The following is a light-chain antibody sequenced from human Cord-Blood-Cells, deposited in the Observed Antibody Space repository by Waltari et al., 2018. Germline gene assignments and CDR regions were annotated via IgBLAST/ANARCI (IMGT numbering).Light chain of an antibody. CDR1: SSDVGSYNR. CDR3: SSYTSSSTWV. CDR2: EVS. V-gene: IGLV2-18*02. J-gene: IGLJ3*02. Sequence: QSALTQPPSVSGSPGQSVTISCTGTSSDVGSYNRVSWYQQPPGTAPKLMIYEVSNRPSGVPDRFSVSKSGNAASLTMSGLQAEDEADYYCSSYTSSSTWVFGGGTKLTVL.